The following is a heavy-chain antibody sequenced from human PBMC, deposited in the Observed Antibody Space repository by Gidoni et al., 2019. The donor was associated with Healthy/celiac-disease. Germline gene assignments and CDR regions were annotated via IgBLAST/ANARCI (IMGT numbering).Heavy chain of an antibody. CDR3: AKEAYYDFWSGSVYYYGMDV. CDR1: GFTFSSYA. CDR2: ISASGGST. V-gene: IGHV3-23*01. D-gene: IGHD3-3*01. J-gene: IGHJ6*02. Sequence: EVQLLESGGGLVQPGGSLRLSCAASGFTFSSYALRWVRQAPGKGLEWVSAISASGGSTYYADSVKGRFTISRDNSKNTLYLQMNSLRAEDTAVYYCAKEAYYDFWSGSVYYYGMDVWGQGTTVTVSS.